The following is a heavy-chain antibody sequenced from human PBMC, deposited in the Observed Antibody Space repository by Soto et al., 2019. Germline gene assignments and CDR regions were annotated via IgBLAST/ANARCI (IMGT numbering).Heavy chain of an antibody. V-gene: IGHV3-23*01. CDR2: ISGSGGTTYT. CDR3: EKGRDYGGNYRDY. Sequence: EVQLLESGGGLVQPGGSLRLSCAASGFTFSSYAMSWVRQAPGKGLEWVSAISGSGGTTYTYYADSVKGRFTISRDNSKNTLYLHMNSLRAEDTAVYYCEKGRDYGGNYRDYWGQGTLVTVSS. D-gene: IGHD4-17*01. J-gene: IGHJ4*02. CDR1: GFTFSSYA.